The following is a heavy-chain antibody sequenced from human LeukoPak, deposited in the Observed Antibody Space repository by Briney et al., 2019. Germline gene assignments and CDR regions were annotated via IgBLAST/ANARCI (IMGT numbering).Heavy chain of an antibody. CDR2: INPNSGGT. D-gene: IGHD2-2*01. CDR3: ASYISGGYQLLKYYFDY. V-gene: IGHV1-2*02. CDR1: GYTFPTYY. J-gene: IGHJ4*02. Sequence: ASVKVSCKTSGYTFPTYYIHWVRQAPGQGLEWMGWINPNSGGTNYAQKFQGRVTMTRDTSISTAYMELSRLRSDDTAVYYCASYISGGYQLLKYYFDYWGQGTLVTVSS.